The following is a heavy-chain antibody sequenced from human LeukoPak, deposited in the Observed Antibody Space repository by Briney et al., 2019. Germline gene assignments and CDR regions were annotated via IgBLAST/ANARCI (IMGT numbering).Heavy chain of an antibody. CDR2: ISAYNGNT. V-gene: IGHV1-18*01. J-gene: IGHJ4*02. D-gene: IGHD2-2*01. Sequence: ASVKVSCKASGYTFTSYGISWVRQAPGQGLEWMGWISAYNGNTNYAQKFQGRVTITADESTSTAYMELSSLRSEDTAVYYCAFGRSSTSRALYYWGQGTLVTVSS. CDR3: AFGRSSTSRALYY. CDR1: GYTFTSYG.